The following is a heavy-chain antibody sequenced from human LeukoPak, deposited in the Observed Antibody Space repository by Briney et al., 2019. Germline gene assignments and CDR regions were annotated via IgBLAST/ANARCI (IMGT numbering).Heavy chain of an antibody. Sequence: KAGGSLRLSCAASGFTFSDYYMSWIRQAPGKGLEWVSYISSSGSTIYYADSVKGRFTISRDNAKNSLYLQMNSLRAEDTAVYYCARDTYYGFWSGSELHYWGQGTLVTVSS. V-gene: IGHV3-11*01. CDR1: GFTFSDYY. D-gene: IGHD3-3*01. J-gene: IGHJ4*02. CDR3: ARDTYYGFWSGSELHY. CDR2: ISSSGSTI.